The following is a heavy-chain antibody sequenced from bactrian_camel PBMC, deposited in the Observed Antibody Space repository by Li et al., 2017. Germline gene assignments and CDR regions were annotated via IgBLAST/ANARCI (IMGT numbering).Heavy chain of an antibody. Sequence: QLVESGGGSVQVGGSLRLSCAASGNTYTSSCMAWFRQVPGKERERVARVDSDGTALYADSVKGRFTISQDPTKNAVYLQMDSLTPEDTAMYYCAAGSSRGVPFRERGYPYWGQGTQVTVS. CDR1: GNTYTSSC. J-gene: IGHJ4*01. CDR2: VDSDGTA. V-gene: IGHV3S53*01. CDR3: AAGSSRGVPFRERGYPY. D-gene: IGHD5*01.